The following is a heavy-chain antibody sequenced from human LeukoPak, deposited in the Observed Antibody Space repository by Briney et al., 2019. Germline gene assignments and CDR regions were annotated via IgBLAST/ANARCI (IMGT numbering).Heavy chain of an antibody. V-gene: IGHV4-39*07. D-gene: IGHD6-13*01. Sequence: SETLSLTCTVSGGSISSSSYYWGWIRQPPGRGLEWIGSIYYSGSTYYNPSLKSRVTISVDTSKNQFSLKLSSVTAADTAVYYCARVAAYYYYYMDVWGKGTTVTVSS. CDR1: GGSISSSSYY. CDR3: ARVAAYYYYYMDV. J-gene: IGHJ6*03. CDR2: IYYSGST.